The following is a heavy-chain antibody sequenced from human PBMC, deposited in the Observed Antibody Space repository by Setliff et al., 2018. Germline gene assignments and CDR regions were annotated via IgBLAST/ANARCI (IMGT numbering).Heavy chain of an antibody. CDR3: ATVEAITIAAAGTTNFDY. CDR2: INPNSGGT. Sequence: ASVKVSCKASGYTFTGYYMHWVRQAPGQGLEWMGWINPNSGGTNYAQKFQGRVTMTEDTSTDTAYMELSSLRSEDTAVYYCATVEAITIAAAGTTNFDYWGQGTLVTVSS. J-gene: IGHJ4*02. CDR1: GYTFTGYY. D-gene: IGHD6-13*01. V-gene: IGHV1-2*02.